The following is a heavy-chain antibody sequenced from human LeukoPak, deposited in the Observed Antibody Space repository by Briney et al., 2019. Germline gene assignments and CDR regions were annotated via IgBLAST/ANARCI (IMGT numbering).Heavy chain of an antibody. CDR2: IRYDGTNK. J-gene: IGHJ3*02. D-gene: IGHD3-9*01. V-gene: IGHV3-30*02. CDR1: GFTFSTCG. CDR3: AKEYDILTGYYAFDM. Sequence: GGSLRLSCAASGFTFSTCGMHWVRQAPGKGLEWVAFIRYDGTNKYYADSVKGRFTISRDNSKNTLYLQMNSLRAEDTAVYYCAKEYDILTGYYAFDMWGQGTMVTVSS.